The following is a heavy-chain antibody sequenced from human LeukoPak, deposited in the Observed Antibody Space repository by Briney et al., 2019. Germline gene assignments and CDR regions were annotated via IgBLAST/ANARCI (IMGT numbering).Heavy chain of an antibody. CDR1: GGSMSSSSYY. D-gene: IGHD6-13*01. CDR3: ARQMTAAGYYYYYYGMDV. J-gene: IGHJ6*02. CDR2: IYYSGST. Sequence: SETLSLTCTVSGGSMSSSSYYWGWIRQPPGKGLEWIGSIYYSGSTNYNPSLKSRGTISVDTSKNQSSLNLPSVTAADTAVYYCARQMTAAGYYYYYYGMDVWGQGTTVTVSS. V-gene: IGHV4-39*01.